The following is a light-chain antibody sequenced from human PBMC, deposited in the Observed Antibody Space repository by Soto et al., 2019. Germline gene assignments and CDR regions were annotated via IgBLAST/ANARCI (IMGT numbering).Light chain of an antibody. Sequence: EFVLTQSPGTLSLSPGERATLSCRASQTVRNNYLAWYQQKPGQAPRVLIYRASIRATGISDRFSGSGSGTDFTLTISRLEPEDFAVYYCQHYGASPWTFGQGTKVDIK. J-gene: IGKJ1*01. V-gene: IGKV3-20*01. CDR3: QHYGASPWT. CDR1: QTVRNNY. CDR2: RAS.